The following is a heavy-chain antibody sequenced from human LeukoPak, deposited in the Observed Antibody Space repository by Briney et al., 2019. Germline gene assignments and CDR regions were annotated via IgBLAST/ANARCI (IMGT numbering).Heavy chain of an antibody. D-gene: IGHD1-26*01. CDR3: AKASGSYDYYYMDV. Sequence: PGGSLRHSCAASGFTFDDYAMHWVRQVPGKGLEWVSGISWNSGSIGYADSVKGRFTISRDNAKDSLYLQMNSLRAEDMALYYCAKASGSYDYYYMDVWGKGTTVTVSS. J-gene: IGHJ6*03. V-gene: IGHV3-9*03. CDR2: ISWNSGSI. CDR1: GFTFDDYA.